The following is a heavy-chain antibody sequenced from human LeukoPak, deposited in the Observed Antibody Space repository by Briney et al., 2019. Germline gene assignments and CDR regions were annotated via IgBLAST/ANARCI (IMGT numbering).Heavy chain of an antibody. CDR3: AKGSGSGWYGWFDP. J-gene: IGHJ5*02. CDR1: GFTFSSYA. Sequence: GGSLRLSCAASGFTFSSYAMNCVRQAPGKGLEWVSVIDSGISSYYGHSVKGRFTISRDNSQNTLYLQMNSLTVEDTALYYCAKGSGSGWYGWFDPWGQGTLVTVSS. CDR2: IDSGISS. V-gene: IGHV3-23*01. D-gene: IGHD6-19*01.